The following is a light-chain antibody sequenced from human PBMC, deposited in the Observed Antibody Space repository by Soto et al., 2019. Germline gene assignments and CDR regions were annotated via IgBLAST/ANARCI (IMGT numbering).Light chain of an antibody. J-gene: IGKJ1*01. CDR2: GAS. CDR3: QKSDNWPPT. CDR1: QSVSTK. Sequence: EIVLTQSPATLSVSPGERATLSCRASQSVSTKLVWYQHRPGQPPRLLISGASARATGIPARFSGSGSGTEFTLSIASLQSEDSAVYYCQKSDNWPPTFGQGTKVDIK. V-gene: IGKV3-15*01.